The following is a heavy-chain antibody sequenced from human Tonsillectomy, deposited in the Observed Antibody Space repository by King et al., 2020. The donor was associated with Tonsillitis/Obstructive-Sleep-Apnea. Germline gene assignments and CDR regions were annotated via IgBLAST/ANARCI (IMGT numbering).Heavy chain of an antibody. CDR1: GGSISSSSYY. D-gene: IGHD3-16*02. J-gene: IGHJ4*02. CDR2: IYYSGST. Sequence: QLQESGPGLVKPSETLSLTCTVSGGSISSSSYYWGWIRQPPGKGLEWIGSIYYSGSTYYNPSLKSRVTISVDTSKNQFSLKLSPLTAADTAVYYCARHAHDYIWGSYRPTSLDYWGQGTLVTVSS. V-gene: IGHV4-39*01. CDR3: ARHAHDYIWGSYRPTSLDY.